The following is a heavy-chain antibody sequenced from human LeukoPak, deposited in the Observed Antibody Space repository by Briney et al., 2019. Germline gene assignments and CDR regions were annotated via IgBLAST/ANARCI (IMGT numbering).Heavy chain of an antibody. V-gene: IGHV3-30*02. CDR1: GFTFSSYS. CDR3: ARNYGSGPNPGDY. CDR2: IRSDTNNK. Sequence: SGGSLRLSCAASGFTFSSYSMNWVRQAPGKGLEWVALIRSDTNNKYYVDSVKGRFTISRDNSKNTLYLQMNSLRTEDTAVYYCARNYGSGPNPGDYWGQGTLVTVSS. J-gene: IGHJ4*02. D-gene: IGHD3-10*01.